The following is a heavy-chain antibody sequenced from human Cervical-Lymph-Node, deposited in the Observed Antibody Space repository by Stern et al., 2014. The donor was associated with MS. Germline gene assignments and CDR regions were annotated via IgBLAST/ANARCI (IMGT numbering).Heavy chain of an antibody. V-gene: IGHV1-46*03. CDR3: ARDSSGTYSSLDY. CDR2: INPSRNTT. D-gene: IGHD1-26*01. Sequence: LVESGAEVKKPGASVKVSCKASGYTFRKYYMHWVRQAPGQGLEWVGIINPSRNTTSHAQKFQDRVTISKDTSTSTVYMELSSLRSEDTAVYYCARDSSGTYSSLDYWGQGTLVTVSS. J-gene: IGHJ4*02. CDR1: GYTFRKYY.